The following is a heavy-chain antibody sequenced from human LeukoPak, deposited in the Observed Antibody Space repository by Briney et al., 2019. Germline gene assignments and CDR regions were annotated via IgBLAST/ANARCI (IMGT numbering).Heavy chain of an antibody. V-gene: IGHV3-33*01. CDR3: AGEIFGSGSYPDF. J-gene: IGHJ4*02. Sequence: PGRSLRLSCAASGFAFNTYAMHWVRQAPGQGLEWVALIWHDGSHKFYSNSVRGQFTIPRDNAKNTVSLQMNNLRPEDTAVYYCAGEIFGSGSYPDFWGQGTLVTVSS. CDR1: GFAFNTYA. D-gene: IGHD3-10*01. CDR2: IWHDGSHK.